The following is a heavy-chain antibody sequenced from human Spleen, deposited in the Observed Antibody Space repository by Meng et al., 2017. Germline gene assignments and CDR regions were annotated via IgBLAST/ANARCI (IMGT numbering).Heavy chain of an antibody. V-gene: IGHV4-39*01. CDR3: VRSSGCVRTGFDP. J-gene: IGHJ5*02. CDR2: IGHSGIT. Sequence: QPQLQESGPGLVKPSEALSLTCSVSGGSISTSGYYWGWIRQPPGKGLEWIGSIGHSGITYYTPSLKSRVTVSIDTSKSQFSLKLTSVTAADTAVYYCVRSSGCVRTGFDPWGQGTLVTVSS. D-gene: IGHD6-19*01. CDR1: GGSISTSGYY.